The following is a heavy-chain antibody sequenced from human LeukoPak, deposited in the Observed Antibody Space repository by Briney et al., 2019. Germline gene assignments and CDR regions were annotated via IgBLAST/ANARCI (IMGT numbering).Heavy chain of an antibody. Sequence: ASVKISSKVSGYTFTDYYMHWVQQAPGKGLEWMGLVDSEDGETIYAEKFQGRVTITADTSTDTAYMELSSLRSEDTAVYYCATDIVVVVAAASRDYWGQGTLVTVSS. V-gene: IGHV1-69-2*01. D-gene: IGHD2-15*01. CDR2: VDSEDGET. CDR3: ATDIVVVVAAASRDY. CDR1: GYTFTDYY. J-gene: IGHJ4*02.